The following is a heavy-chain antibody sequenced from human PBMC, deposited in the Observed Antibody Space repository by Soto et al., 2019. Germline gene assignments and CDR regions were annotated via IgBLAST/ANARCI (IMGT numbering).Heavy chain of an antibody. CDR2: INPDSGRT. J-gene: IGHJ6*01. CDR3: ALSFSQTKIDV. CDR1: GYTFTGYY. V-gene: IGHV1-2*02. Sequence: QVQLVQSGPEVGKPGASVKVSCKASGYTFTGYYLHWVRQAPGQGLEWRGYINPDSGRTRYAQKFQGTVTMPRDTSITSAYLELSSLKYDDSAIFYCALSFSQTKIDVWGQGTTVIVSS.